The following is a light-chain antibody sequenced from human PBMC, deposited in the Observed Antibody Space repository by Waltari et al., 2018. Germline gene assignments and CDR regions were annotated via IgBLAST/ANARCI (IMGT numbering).Light chain of an antibody. CDR1: QSVASY. CDR2: DVS. J-gene: IGKJ1*01. V-gene: IGKV3-11*01. Sequence: EIELTQSPATLSLSPGERATLYCRVSQSVASYLAWYQQKSGQAPRLLIYDVSNRATGIPARFSGSGSGTDFTLTISSLEPEDVAVYYCQQCASWPGTFGQGTKVEIK. CDR3: QQCASWPGT.